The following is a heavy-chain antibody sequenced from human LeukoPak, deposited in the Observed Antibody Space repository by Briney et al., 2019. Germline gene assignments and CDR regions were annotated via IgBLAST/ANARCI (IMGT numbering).Heavy chain of an antibody. Sequence: GGSLTLSCAASGFTFDDYAMRWVRQAPGKGLEWVAGISWNSGSIGYADSVKGRFTISRDNAKNSLYLQMNSLRAEDTALYYCAKGRIAVAGPFFDYWGQGTLVTVSS. CDR1: GFTFDDYA. V-gene: IGHV3-9*01. CDR2: ISWNSGSI. CDR3: AKGRIAVAGPFFDY. J-gene: IGHJ4*02. D-gene: IGHD6-19*01.